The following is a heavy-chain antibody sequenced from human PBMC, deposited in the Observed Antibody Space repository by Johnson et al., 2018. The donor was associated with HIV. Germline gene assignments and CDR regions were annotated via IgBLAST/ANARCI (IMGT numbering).Heavy chain of an antibody. V-gene: IGHV3-43D*04. J-gene: IGHJ3*02. Sequence: VQLVESGGVVVQPGGSLRLSCAASGFTFDDYAMHWVRQAPGKGLEWVSVISWDGGNTYYADSVKGRFTISRDNSKNTLYLQMNSLRAEDTAVYYCAKVTMIVVVDNAFDIWGQGTMVTVSS. CDR3: AKVTMIVVVDNAFDI. CDR2: ISWDGGNT. CDR1: GFTFDDYA. D-gene: IGHD3-22*01.